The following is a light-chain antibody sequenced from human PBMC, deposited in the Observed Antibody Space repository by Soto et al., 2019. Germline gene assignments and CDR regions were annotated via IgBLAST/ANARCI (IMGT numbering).Light chain of an antibody. CDR1: GSDVGAYNY. CDR2: DVS. Sequence: QSALTQPRSVSGSPGQSVTISCTGTGSDVGAYNYVSWYQQHPGKAPKFIIYDVSKRPSGVPDRFSGSKSGNTASLTITGLQAEDEAEYYCCSYAGSPYVFGTWTKLTVL. J-gene: IGLJ1*01. V-gene: IGLV2-11*01. CDR3: CSYAGSPYV.